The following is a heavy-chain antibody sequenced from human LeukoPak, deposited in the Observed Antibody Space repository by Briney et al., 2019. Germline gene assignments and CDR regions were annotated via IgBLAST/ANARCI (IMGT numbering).Heavy chain of an antibody. Sequence: SETLSLTCTVSGGSISSSSYYWGWIRQPPGKGLEWIGSIYYSGSTYYNPSLKSRVTISVDTSKNQFSLKLSSVTAADTAVYYSARVGGNSGPRGVDAFDIWGQGTMVTVSS. V-gene: IGHV4-39*07. CDR3: ARVGGNSGPRGVDAFDI. J-gene: IGHJ3*02. D-gene: IGHD4-23*01. CDR2: IYYSGST. CDR1: GGSISSSSYY.